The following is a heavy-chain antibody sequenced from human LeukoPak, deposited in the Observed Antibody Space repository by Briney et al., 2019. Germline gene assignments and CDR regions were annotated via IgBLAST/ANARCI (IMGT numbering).Heavy chain of an antibody. CDR2: IYHSGST. Sequence: SETLSLTCAVSGGSISSSNWWSWVRQPPGKGLEWIGEIYHSGSTNYNPSLKSRVTISLDKSKNQVSLKLNSVTAADTAVYYCARALGAFDIWGQGTMVTVSS. V-gene: IGHV4-4*02. CDR3: ARALGAFDI. CDR1: GGSISSSNW. J-gene: IGHJ3*02.